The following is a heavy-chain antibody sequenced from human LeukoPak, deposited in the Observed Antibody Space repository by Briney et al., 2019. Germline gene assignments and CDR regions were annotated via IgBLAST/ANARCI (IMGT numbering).Heavy chain of an antibody. CDR2: VTSNGGST. J-gene: IGHJ4*02. V-gene: IGHV3-64D*09. CDR3: VKSSGSSWYMFDY. D-gene: IGHD6-13*01. Sequence: GGSLRLSCSASGFTFSRYAMHWVRQAPGKGLEYVSGVTSNGGSTYYADSVKGRFTISRDNSKNTLYLQMSTLRAEDTAVYYCVKSSGSSWYMFDYWGQGTLVTVSS. CDR1: GFTFSRYA.